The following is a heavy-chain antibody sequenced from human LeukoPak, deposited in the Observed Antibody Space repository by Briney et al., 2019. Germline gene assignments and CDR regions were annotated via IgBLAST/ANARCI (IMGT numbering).Heavy chain of an antibody. CDR1: GGSISSTDYY. J-gene: IGHJ4*02. Sequence: SETLSLTCAVSGGSISSTDYYWGWIRQPPGKGLEWIGSMYYSGSAYYNPSLKSRVTISVDTSKSQFSLRLSSVTAADTAVNYCARLSGAYYSDFDYWGQGTLVTISS. D-gene: IGHD3-22*01. V-gene: IGHV4-39*01. CDR2: MYYSGSA. CDR3: ARLSGAYYSDFDY.